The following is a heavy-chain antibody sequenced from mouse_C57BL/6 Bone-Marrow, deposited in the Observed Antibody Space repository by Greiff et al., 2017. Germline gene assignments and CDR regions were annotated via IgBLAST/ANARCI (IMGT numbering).Heavy chain of an antibody. CDR1: GFNIKDDY. CDR2: IDPENGDT. D-gene: IGHD1-1*01. CDR3: TTYGSSLWYFDV. V-gene: IGHV14-4*01. J-gene: IGHJ1*03. Sequence: VQLQQSGAELVRPGASVKLSCTASGFNIKDDYMHWVKQRPEQGLEWIGLIDPENGDTEYASKFQGKATITADTSSNTAYLQLSSLTSEDTAVYYCTTYGSSLWYFDVWGTGTTVTVSS.